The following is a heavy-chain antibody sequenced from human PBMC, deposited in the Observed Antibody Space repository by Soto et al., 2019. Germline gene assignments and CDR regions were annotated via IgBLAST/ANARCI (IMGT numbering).Heavy chain of an antibody. J-gene: IGHJ5*02. CDR2: ISAGGETT. D-gene: IGHD2-2*01. V-gene: IGHV3-23*01. CDR3: AKEGGRCSSTTCRNWIDP. Sequence: EVQLLESGGDLMQPGGSLRLSCVASGFSFSNYALNWVRQAPGKGLEWVSGISAGGETTYYADSVRGRFTISRDNAKNTVYLQMDSLRAEDTALYYCAKEGGRCSSTTCRNWIDPWGQGTLVTVSS. CDR1: GFSFSNYA.